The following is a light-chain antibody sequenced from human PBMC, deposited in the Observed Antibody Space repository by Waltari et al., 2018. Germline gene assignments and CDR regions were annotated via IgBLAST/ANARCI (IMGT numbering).Light chain of an antibody. V-gene: IGKV3-11*01. CDR2: AAS. CDR1: QSRSGY. CDR3: QQRTSWGFA. Sequence: TVLTQSPATLSVSPGEIATLSCRASQSRSGYIACYQQKSGQPPRLLIYAASPRATGIPERFSGSGSVPDFTLTISSLEAHDIGVYYCQQRTSWGFAFGPGTRLDI. J-gene: IGKJ3*01.